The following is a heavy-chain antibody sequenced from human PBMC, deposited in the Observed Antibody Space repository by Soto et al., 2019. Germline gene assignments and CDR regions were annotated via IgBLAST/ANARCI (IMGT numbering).Heavy chain of an antibody. V-gene: IGHV1-46*01. D-gene: IGHD5-18*01. CDR2: INPSGGST. CDR1: GYTFTSYY. J-gene: IGHJ3*02. CDR3: ARDRRAMGSRDAFDI. Sequence: ASVKVSFKASGYTFTSYYMHWVRQAPGQGLEWMGIINPSGGSTSYAQKFQGRVTMTRDTSTSTVYMELSSLRSEDTAVYYCARDRRAMGSRDAFDIWGQGTMVTVSS.